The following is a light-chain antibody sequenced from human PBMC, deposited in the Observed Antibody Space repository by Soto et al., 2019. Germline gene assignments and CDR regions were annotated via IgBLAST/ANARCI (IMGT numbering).Light chain of an antibody. J-gene: IGLJ3*02. Sequence: QSALTQPASVSGSPGPSITISCTGTSSDVGGYNYVSWYQQHPGKAPKLMIFEVSYRPSGVSNRFSGSKSGNTASLTISGLQAEDEADYYCSSFTTTTWVFGGGTKLTVL. CDR2: EVS. CDR1: SSDVGGYNY. V-gene: IGLV2-14*01. CDR3: SSFTTTTWV.